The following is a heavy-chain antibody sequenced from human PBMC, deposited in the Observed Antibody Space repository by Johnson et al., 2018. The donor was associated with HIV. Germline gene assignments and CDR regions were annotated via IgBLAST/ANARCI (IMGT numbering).Heavy chain of an antibody. J-gene: IGHJ3*02. Sequence: VQLVESGGGLVQPGRSLRASCAASGFGFSRYVMHWVRQAPGKGLEWVSVFYGGDGPYYADPVKGRFPISGDNSKNTLYLQMNSLRTEDTALYFCAKDNGKYYYGSGSLDAFDIWGQGTMVTVSS. V-gene: IGHV3-NL1*01. CDR3: AKDNGKYYYGSGSLDAFDI. CDR1: GFGFSRYV. D-gene: IGHD3-10*01. CDR2: FYGGDGP.